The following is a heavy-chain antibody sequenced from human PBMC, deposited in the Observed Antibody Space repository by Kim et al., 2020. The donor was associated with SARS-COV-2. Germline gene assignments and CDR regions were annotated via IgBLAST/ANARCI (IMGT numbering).Heavy chain of an antibody. CDR3: ARGDIVVVPAAHFDY. CDR2: ISYDGSNK. Sequence: GGSLRLSCAASGFTFSSYGMHWVRQAPGKGLEWVAVISYDGSNKYYADSVKGRFTISRDNSKNTLYLQMNSLRAEDTAVYYCARGDIVVVPAAHFDYWG. CDR1: GFTFSSYG. V-gene: IGHV3-33*05. J-gene: IGHJ4*01. D-gene: IGHD2-2*01.